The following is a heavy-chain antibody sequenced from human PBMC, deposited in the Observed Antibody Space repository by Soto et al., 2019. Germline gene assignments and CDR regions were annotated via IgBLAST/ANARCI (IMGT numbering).Heavy chain of an antibody. D-gene: IGHD4-17*01. Sequence: QVQLEQSGPEVKRPGTSVKVSCKASGGAFGRYSVSWVRQAPGQGLEWIGGVIPVFNTSNYSLKFQGRVANTADESPSTVFMELRSLRSEDTALSYCARGDEMTAVTIFEYWGQGTLVTVSS. CDR1: GGAFGRYS. CDR2: VIPVFNTS. V-gene: IGHV1-69*01. CDR3: ARGDEMTAVTIFEY. J-gene: IGHJ4*02.